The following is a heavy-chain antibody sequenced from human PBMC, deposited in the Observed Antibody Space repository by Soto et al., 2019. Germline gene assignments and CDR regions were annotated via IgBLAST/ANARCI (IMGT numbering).Heavy chain of an antibody. J-gene: IGHJ4*02. CDR3: ARAGDSSGYLDY. CDR2: IWYDGSNK. D-gene: IGHD3-22*01. Sequence: VQLVEAGGGVVQPGRSLRLPCAASGFTFSSYGLHGVRQAPGKGLEWVAVIWYDGSNKYYADSVKGRFTISRDNSKNTLYLQMNSLRAEDTAVYYCARAGDSSGYLDYWGQGTLVTVSS. CDR1: GFTFSSYG. V-gene: IGHV3-33*01.